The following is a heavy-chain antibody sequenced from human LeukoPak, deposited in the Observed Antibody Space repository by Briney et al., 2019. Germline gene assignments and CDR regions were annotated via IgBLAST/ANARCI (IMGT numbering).Heavy chain of an antibody. CDR1: GFTFSSYA. CDR2: ISGSGGST. J-gene: IGHJ4*02. CDR3: AKCERNLEHLDY. Sequence: PGGSLRLSCAASGFTFSSYATSWVRQAPGKGLEWVSAISGSGGSTYYADSVKGRFTISRDNSKNTLYLQMNSLRAEDTAVYYCAKCERNLEHLDYWGQGTLVTVSS. V-gene: IGHV3-23*01. D-gene: IGHD1-7*01.